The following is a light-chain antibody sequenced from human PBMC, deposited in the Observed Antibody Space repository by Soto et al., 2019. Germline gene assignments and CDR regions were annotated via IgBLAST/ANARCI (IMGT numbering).Light chain of an antibody. V-gene: IGKV3-20*01. J-gene: IGKJ1*01. Sequence: EIVLTQSPGTLSLSPGERATLSCRASQSVSSDYLAWYQQRPGQAPRLLIYDASSRAAGIPDRFSGSGSGTDFTLTISRLEPEDFAVYYRQQYGSSPPWTFGQGTRVEI. CDR3: QQYGSSPPWT. CDR1: QSVSSDY. CDR2: DAS.